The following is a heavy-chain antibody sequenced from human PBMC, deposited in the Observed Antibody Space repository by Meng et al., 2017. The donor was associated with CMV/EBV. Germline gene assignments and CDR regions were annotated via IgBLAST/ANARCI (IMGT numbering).Heavy chain of an antibody. Sequence: GPLGLSSPFPGFSISNSNWGSWFRQSPGKGLEWIGEIHHTGSTYYNPSLKSRATMSVDKSKNQFSLNLRSVTAADTAVYYCARDYWSGGYVEYAMDVWGQGTTVTVSS. CDR3: ARDYWSGGYVEYAMDV. V-gene: IGHV4-4*02. D-gene: IGHD2-15*01. J-gene: IGHJ6*02. CDR2: IHHTGST. CDR1: GFSISNSNW.